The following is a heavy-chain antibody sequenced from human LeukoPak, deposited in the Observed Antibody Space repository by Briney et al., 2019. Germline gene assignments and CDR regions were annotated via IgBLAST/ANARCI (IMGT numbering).Heavy chain of an antibody. CDR2: IWYDGSNK. CDR1: GFTFSSYG. Sequence: GGSLRLSCAASGFTFSSYGMHWVRQAPGKGLEWVAVIWYDGSNKYYADSVEGRFTISRDNSKNTLYLQMNSLRAEDTAVYYCARDSDYYDSSGYYGYWGQGTLVTVSS. J-gene: IGHJ4*02. D-gene: IGHD3-22*01. CDR3: ARDSDYYDSSGYYGY. V-gene: IGHV3-33*01.